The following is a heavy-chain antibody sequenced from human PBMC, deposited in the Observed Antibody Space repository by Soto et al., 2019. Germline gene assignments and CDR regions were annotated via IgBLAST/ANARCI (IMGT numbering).Heavy chain of an antibody. CDR2: INAGNGNT. CDR3: ARDQSQRYCNGGSCQDY. J-gene: IGHJ4*02. V-gene: IGHV1-3*01. D-gene: IGHD2-15*01. CDR1: GYTFTSYA. Sequence: QVQLVQSGAEVKKPGASVKVSCKASGYTFTSYAMHWVRQAPGQRLEWMGWINAGNGNTKYSQKFQGRVTITRDTSASTAYMELSSLRSEDTAVYYCARDQSQRYCNGGSCQDYWGQGTLVTVSS.